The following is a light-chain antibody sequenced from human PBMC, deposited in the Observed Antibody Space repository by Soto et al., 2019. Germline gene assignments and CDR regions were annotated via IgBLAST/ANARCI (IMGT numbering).Light chain of an antibody. CDR2: RNN. CDR3: AAWDDSLSGPV. V-gene: IGLV1-47*01. J-gene: IGLJ7*01. CDR1: RSNIGSNY. Sequence: QSVLTQPPSASGTPGQRVTISCSGSRSNIGSNYGYWYQQLPGTAPKLLIYRNNQRPSGVPDRFSGSKSGTSASLAISGLRSEDESDYYCAAWDDSLSGPVFGGGTQLTVL.